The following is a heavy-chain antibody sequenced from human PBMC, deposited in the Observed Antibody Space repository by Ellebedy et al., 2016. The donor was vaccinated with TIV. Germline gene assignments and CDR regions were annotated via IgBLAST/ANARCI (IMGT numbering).Heavy chain of an antibody. CDR2: ISGSDTGT. J-gene: IGHJ4*02. V-gene: IGHV3-23*01. CDR3: ARDISPDHYFDY. CDR1: GFTFDTYA. Sequence: PGGSLRLSCAASGFTFDTYAMTWVRRAPGKGLEWVATISGSDTGTYYADSVKGRFSISRDNSRNILFLQMSSLRAEDTAVYYCARDISPDHYFDYWGQGTPVTVSS.